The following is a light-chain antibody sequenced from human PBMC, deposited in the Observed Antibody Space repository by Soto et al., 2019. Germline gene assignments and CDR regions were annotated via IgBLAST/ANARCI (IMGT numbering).Light chain of an antibody. Sequence: SYELTQAPSVSVAPGQTAWVTCGGDDIGDKRVHWYQQRPGQAPVRVVYNDRDRPSGIPERFSGSNSGNTATRTISRVEGGDEADYYCQVWDSSSLHVVFGGGTKLTVL. CDR3: QVWDSSSLHVV. J-gene: IGLJ2*01. V-gene: IGLV3-21*02. CDR1: DIGDKR. CDR2: NDR.